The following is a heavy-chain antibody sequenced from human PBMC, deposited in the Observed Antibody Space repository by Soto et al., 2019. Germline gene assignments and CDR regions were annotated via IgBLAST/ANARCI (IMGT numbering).Heavy chain of an antibody. CDR2: INPDGSAK. CDR3: ARGPV. Sequence: EVQMVSSGGGVVQPGGSLRLYCAASGFTFIDQWMSWVRQAPGKGLEWVANINPDGSAKSHVDSVEGRFPISRDNAKNSLYLQMNTLRGEDTAVYYCARGPVWGQGTLVTVSS. V-gene: IGHV3-7*01. CDR1: GFTFIDQW. J-gene: IGHJ4*02.